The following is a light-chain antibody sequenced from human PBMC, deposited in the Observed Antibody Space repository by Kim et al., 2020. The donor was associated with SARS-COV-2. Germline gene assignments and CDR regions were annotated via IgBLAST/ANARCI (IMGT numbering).Light chain of an antibody. CDR1: QDISTH. V-gene: IGKV1-33*01. Sequence: SAAGGDRVKSTWQADQDISTHLSWLQLKPGKAPKLLIYGASNVETGVPKRFRGSGSGTDYTFTNNSLRPEDIATYYCQQYDDLPFTFGQETKLEI. CDR2: GAS. J-gene: IGKJ2*01. CDR3: QQYDDLPFT.